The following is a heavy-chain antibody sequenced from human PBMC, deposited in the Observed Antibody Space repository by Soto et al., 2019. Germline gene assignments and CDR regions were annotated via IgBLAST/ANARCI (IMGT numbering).Heavy chain of an antibody. V-gene: IGHV4-61*01. CDR3: ARGGEPLGYYGLDV. D-gene: IGHD3-10*01. Sequence: QVQLQESGPGLLKASETLSLPCSVSGGSVRSGNHFWTWLRQPPGRGLEWLGYMYYTGVTNYNPSPKSRVSMSVDTSKNQFSLKLTSLTAADTAVYYCARGGEPLGYYGLDVWGQGTTVTVSS. CDR1: GGSVRSGNHF. J-gene: IGHJ6*02. CDR2: MYYTGVT.